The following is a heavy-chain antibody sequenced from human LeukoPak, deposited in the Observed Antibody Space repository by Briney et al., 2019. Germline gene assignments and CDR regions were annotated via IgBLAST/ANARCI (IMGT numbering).Heavy chain of an antibody. D-gene: IGHD2-21*01. J-gene: IGHJ6*04. V-gene: IGHV3-23*01. CDR3: AKDLLSHSHV. CDR1: GFTFSSYG. CDR2: ISGSGGST. Sequence: GGSLRLSCAASGFTFSSYGMSWVRQAPGKGLEWVSAISGSGGSTYYADSVKGRFTISRDNAKNTLYLQMNSLRAEDTAVYYCAKDLLSHSHVWGKGTTVTISS.